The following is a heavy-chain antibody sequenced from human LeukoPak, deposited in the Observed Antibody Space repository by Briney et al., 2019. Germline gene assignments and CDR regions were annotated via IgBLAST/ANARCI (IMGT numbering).Heavy chain of an antibody. CDR2: ISGSGGST. D-gene: IGHD6-19*01. V-gene: IGHV3-23*01. J-gene: IGHJ4*02. CDR1: GFTFSSYA. Sequence: PGGSLRLSCAASGFTFSSYAMSWVRQAPGKGLEWVSAISGSGGSTYYADSVKGRFTISRDNSKNTLYLQMNSLRAEDTAAYYCARARSRYSSGWYLPWGYWGQGTLVTVSS. CDR3: ARARSRYSSGWYLPWGY.